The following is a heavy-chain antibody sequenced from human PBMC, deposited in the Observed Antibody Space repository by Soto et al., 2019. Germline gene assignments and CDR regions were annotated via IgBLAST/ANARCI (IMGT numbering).Heavy chain of an antibody. CDR1: GGSISGYY. J-gene: IGHJ3*01. D-gene: IGHD3-10*01. CDR3: AREVFGSGTYDAFDV. Sequence: SETLSLTCTVSGGSISGYYWSWIRQPPGKGLEWIGYIYYSGSTNYNPSLKSRVTISVDKSKNQFSLKLSSVTAADTAVYYCAREVFGSGTYDAFDVWGQGTMVTVSS. V-gene: IGHV4-59*12. CDR2: IYYSGST.